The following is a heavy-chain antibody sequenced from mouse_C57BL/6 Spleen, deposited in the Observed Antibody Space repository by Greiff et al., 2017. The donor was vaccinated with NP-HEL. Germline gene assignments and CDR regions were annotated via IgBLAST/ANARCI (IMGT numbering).Heavy chain of an antibody. CDR3: ARGGQRDYYAMDY. Sequence: EVKLMESGPGLVKPSQSLSLTCSVTGYSITSGYYWNWIRQFPGNKLEWMGYISYDGSNNYNPSLKNRISITRDTSKNQFFLKLNSVTTEDTATYYCARGGQRDYYAMDYWGQGTSVTVSS. V-gene: IGHV3-6*01. D-gene: IGHD3-3*01. J-gene: IGHJ4*01. CDR1: GYSITSGYY. CDR2: ISYDGSN.